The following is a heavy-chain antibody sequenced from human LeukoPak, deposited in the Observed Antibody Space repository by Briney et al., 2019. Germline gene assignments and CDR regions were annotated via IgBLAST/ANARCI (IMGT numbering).Heavy chain of an antibody. CDR3: ARERDYKFDY. Sequence: ASVKVSCKASGYTFNSYYMHWVRQAPGQGLEWMGKINPSGGSTTYAQKFQGRVTMARDTSTSTVYMELSSLRSEGTAVYFCARERDYKFDYWGQGALVTVSS. J-gene: IGHJ4*02. D-gene: IGHD4-11*01. V-gene: IGHV1-46*02. CDR2: INPSGGST. CDR1: GYTFNSYY.